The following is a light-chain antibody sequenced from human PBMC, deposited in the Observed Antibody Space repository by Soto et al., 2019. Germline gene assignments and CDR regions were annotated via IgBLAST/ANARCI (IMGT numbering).Light chain of an antibody. J-gene: IGKJ1*01. V-gene: IGKV1-39*01. CDR1: QSVRNY. CDR3: QQTYSSSWT. Sequence: DIQMTQSPSSLSASVGDSVTITCLASQSVRNYLNWYQHKPGKAPKLLIYGASRLQTGVPSRFSGSGSGTDFTLTVSSLQPEDFATYYCQQTYSSSWTFGQGTKVDI. CDR2: GAS.